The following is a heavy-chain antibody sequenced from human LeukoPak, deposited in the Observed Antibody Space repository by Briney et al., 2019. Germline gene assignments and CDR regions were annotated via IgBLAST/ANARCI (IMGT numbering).Heavy chain of an antibody. CDR3: ARVYYYDSSGYYLYYYGMDV. CDR2: INSDGSST. Sequence: GSLRLSCAASGFTFSSYWMHWVRQAPGKGLVWVSRINSDGSSTSYADSVKGRFTISRDNAKNTLYLQMNSLRAEDTAVYYRARVYYYDSSGYYLYYYGMDVWGQGTTVTVSS. D-gene: IGHD3-22*01. J-gene: IGHJ6*02. V-gene: IGHV3-74*01. CDR1: GFTFSSYW.